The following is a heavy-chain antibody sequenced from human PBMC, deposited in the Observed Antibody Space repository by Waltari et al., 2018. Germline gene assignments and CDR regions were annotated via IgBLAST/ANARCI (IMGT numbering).Heavy chain of an antibody. CDR3: ARDRGRGLYLDT. CDR2: VRGYVRA. Sequence: SSNGCWVWFRQTPQERLECIGQVRGYVRANYPPSFASLLTVSLDPSNNQFSLRLTSATAADTAVYYCARDRGRGLYLDTWGPGTLVTVSP. CDR1: SSNGC. V-gene: IGHV4-28*03. D-gene: IGHD3-22*01. J-gene: IGHJ5*02.